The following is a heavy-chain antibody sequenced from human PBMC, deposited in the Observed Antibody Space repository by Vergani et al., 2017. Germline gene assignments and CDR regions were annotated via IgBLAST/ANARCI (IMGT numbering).Heavy chain of an antibody. D-gene: IGHD2-21*01. CDR2: IWYDGSNK. Sequence: QVQLVESGGGVVQPGRSLRLSCAASGFTFSSYGMHWVRQAPGKGLEWVAVIWYDGSNKFYADSVKGRFTISRDNSKNTLYLQMNSLRAEDPAVYYCAKEWAVMARYFDLWGRGTLVTVSS. J-gene: IGHJ2*01. V-gene: IGHV3-33*06. CDR1: GFTFSSYG. CDR3: AKEWAVMARYFDL.